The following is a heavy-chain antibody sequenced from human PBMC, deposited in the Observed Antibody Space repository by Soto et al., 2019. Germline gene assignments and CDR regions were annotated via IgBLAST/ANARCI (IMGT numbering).Heavy chain of an antibody. CDR3: ARRGAARTYYYGMDV. CDR2: IYPGDSDT. V-gene: IGHV5-51*01. J-gene: IGHJ6*02. D-gene: IGHD6-13*01. Sequence: GESLKISCKASGYSFTNYWIGWVRQMPGKGLEWMGMIYPGDSDTRYSPSFQGQVTISADKSISTAYLQWSSLKASDTAMYYCARRGAARTYYYGMDVWGQGTTVTVSS. CDR1: GYSFTNYW.